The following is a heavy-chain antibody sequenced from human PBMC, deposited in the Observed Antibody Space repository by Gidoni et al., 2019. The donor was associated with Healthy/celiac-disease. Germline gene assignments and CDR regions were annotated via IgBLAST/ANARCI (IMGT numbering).Heavy chain of an antibody. D-gene: IGHD2-2*01. V-gene: IGHV4-34*01. CDR1: GGPFSGYY. CDR3: ARDPIECSSTSCFLRQYYYYGMDV. Sequence: QVQLQQWGAGLLKPSETLSLTCAVYGGPFSGYYWSWIRQPPGKGLEWIGEINHSGSTNYNPSLKSRVTISVDTSKNQFSLKLSSVTAADTAVYYCARDPIECSSTSCFLRQYYYYGMDVWGQGTTVTVSS. J-gene: IGHJ6*02. CDR2: INHSGST.